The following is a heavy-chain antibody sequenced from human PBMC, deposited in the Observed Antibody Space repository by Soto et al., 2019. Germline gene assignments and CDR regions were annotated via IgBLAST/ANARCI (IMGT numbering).Heavy chain of an antibody. CDR2: ISWNSGSI. D-gene: IGHD3-22*01. Sequence: EVQLVESGGGLVQPGRSLRLSCAASGFTFDDYAMHWVRQAPGKGLEWVSGISWNSGSIGYADSVKGRFTISRDNAKNSLYLQMNSVRAESTALYYCAKQYYYDSSGRAGGMEVWGEGTTVTVSS. CDR3: AKQYYYDSSGRAGGMEV. CDR1: GFTFDDYA. V-gene: IGHV3-9*01. J-gene: IGHJ6*04.